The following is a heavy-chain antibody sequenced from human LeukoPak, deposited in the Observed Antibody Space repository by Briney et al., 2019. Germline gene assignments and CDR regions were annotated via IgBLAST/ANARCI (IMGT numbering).Heavy chain of an antibody. D-gene: IGHD6-13*01. CDR2: ISWNSGSI. CDR3: AKDRWQQLETGVGWFDP. V-gene: IGHV3-9*01. CDR1: GFTFDDYA. Sequence: PGGSLRLSCAASGFTFDDYAMHWVRQAPGKGLEWVSGISWNSGSIGYADSVKGRFTISRDNAKNSLYLQMNSLRAEDTALYYCAKDRWQQLETGVGWFDPWGQGTLVTVSS. J-gene: IGHJ5*02.